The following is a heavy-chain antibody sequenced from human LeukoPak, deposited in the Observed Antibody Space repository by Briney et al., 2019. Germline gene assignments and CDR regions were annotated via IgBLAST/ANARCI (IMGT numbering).Heavy chain of an antibody. Sequence: PSETLSLTCAVYVGSFSGYYWSWIRQPPGKGLEWIGEINHSVSTNYNPSLKSRVTISVDTSKNQFSLKLSSVTAADTAVYYCARGPMEDGDDLVGWWGQGTLVTVSS. CDR2: INHSVST. CDR3: ARGPMEDGDDLVGW. D-gene: IGHD4-17*01. J-gene: IGHJ4*02. V-gene: IGHV4-34*01. CDR1: VGSFSGYY.